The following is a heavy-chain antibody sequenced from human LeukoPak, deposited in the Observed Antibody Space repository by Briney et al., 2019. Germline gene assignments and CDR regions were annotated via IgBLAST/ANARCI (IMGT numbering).Heavy chain of an antibody. D-gene: IGHD1-26*01. CDR3: ARDLGGSYYLVRAFDI. J-gene: IGHJ3*02. CDR1: GGTFSSYT. V-gene: IGHV1-69*04. Sequence: SVTVSCKASGGTFSSYTISWVRQAPGQGLEWMGRIIPILGIANYAQKFQGRVTITADKSTSTAYMELSSLRSEDTAVYYCARDLGGSYYLVRAFDIWGQGTMVTVSS. CDR2: IIPILGIA.